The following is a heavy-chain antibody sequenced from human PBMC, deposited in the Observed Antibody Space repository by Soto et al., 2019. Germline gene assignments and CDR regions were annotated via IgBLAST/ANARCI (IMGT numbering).Heavy chain of an antibody. Sequence: GGSLRLSCAASGFTFSSYGMHWVRQAPGKGLEWVAVISYDGSNKYYADSVKGRFTISRDNSKNTLYLQMNSLRAEDTAVYYCAKDQTKGLVRGTSDYWGQGTLVTVSS. J-gene: IGHJ4*02. CDR1: GFTFSSYG. D-gene: IGHD6-6*01. V-gene: IGHV3-30*18. CDR3: AKDQTKGLVRGTSDY. CDR2: ISYDGSNK.